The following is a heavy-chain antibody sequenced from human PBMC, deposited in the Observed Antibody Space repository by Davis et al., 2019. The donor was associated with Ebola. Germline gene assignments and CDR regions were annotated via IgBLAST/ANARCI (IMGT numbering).Heavy chain of an antibody. J-gene: IGHJ6*02. CDR3: ARDLLDYYGSGARDV. V-gene: IGHV4-30-2*01. CDR2: IYHSGST. Sequence: PSETLSLTCAVSGGSISSGGYSWSWIRQPPGKGLEWIGYIYHSGSTYYNPSLKSRVTISVDRSKNQFSLKLSSVTAADTAVYYCARDLLDYYGSGARDVWGQGTTVTVSS. CDR1: GGSISSGGYS. D-gene: IGHD3-10*01.